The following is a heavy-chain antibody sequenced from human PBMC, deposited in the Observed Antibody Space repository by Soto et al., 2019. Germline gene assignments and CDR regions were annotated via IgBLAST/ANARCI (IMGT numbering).Heavy chain of an antibody. J-gene: IGHJ5*02. D-gene: IGHD3-22*01. V-gene: IGHV4-30-2*01. CDR1: GGSISGGGYS. CDR3: ARGGYYDRSGYSLYANWFDP. Sequence: QLQLQESGSGLVKPSQPLSLPCAVSGGSISGGGYSWSWIRQPPGKGLEWIGYIYHSGSTYYTPSLKSRVTTAGDRAKNQVAPKQSSVTAADTAVYYCARGGYYDRSGYSLYANWFDPWGQGTLVTVSS. CDR2: IYHSGST.